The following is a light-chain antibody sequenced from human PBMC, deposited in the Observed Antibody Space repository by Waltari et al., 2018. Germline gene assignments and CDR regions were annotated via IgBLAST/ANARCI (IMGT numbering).Light chain of an antibody. V-gene: IGLV1-47*01. CDR2: RNS. Sequence: QSGLTQPPSASGTPGQRVTISCSGRNSNIGVNYVHWYQRFPGTAPKLLLYRNSLRPSGVSDRFSGSKAGASASLAISGLRSEDEADYYCAAWDTSLRGHVIFGGGTKLTVV. CDR3: AAWDTSLRGHVI. CDR1: NSNIGVNY. J-gene: IGLJ2*01.